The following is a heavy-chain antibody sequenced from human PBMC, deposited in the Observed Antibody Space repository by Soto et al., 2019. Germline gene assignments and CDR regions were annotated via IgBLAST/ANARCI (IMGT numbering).Heavy chain of an antibody. D-gene: IGHD2-15*01. CDR2: ISYDGSNK. CDR3: ARVIRGYCSGGSCDGMDV. J-gene: IGHJ6*02. V-gene: IGHV3-30-3*01. Sequence: VQLVESGGGVVQPGRSLRLSCAASGFTFSSYAMHWVRQAPGKGLEWVAVISYDGSNKYYADSVKGRFTISRDNSKNTLYLQMNSLRAEDTAVYYCARVIRGYCSGGSCDGMDVWGQGTTVTVSS. CDR1: GFTFSSYA.